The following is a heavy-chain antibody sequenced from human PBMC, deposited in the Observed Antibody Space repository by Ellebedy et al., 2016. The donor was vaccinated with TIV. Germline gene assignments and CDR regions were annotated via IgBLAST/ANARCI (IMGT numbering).Heavy chain of an antibody. CDR3: AGELELPGGDGPVGY. J-gene: IGHJ4*02. D-gene: IGHD1-7*01. CDR2: IYSGGST. CDR1: GFTVSSNY. V-gene: IGHV3-53*01. Sequence: GGSLRLTCAASGFTVSSNYMSWVRQDPGKGLEWVSVIYSGGSTYYADSVKGRFTISRDNSKNPMYLQMNSLRAEDTAVYYCAGELELPGGDGPVGYWGQGTLVTVSS.